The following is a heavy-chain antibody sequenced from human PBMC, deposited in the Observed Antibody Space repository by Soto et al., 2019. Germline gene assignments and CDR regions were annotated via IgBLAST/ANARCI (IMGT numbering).Heavy chain of an antibody. Sequence: TSETLSLTCTVSGGSISSGGYFWSWIRQHPGKGLEWIGYIYYSGSANYNPSLKGRVTMSVDTSTNQFSLKLSSVTAADTAVYYCARLFNYYDSSGYAEYYFDHWGQGTLVTVSS. CDR3: ARLFNYYDSSGYAEYYFDH. CDR2: IYYSGSA. J-gene: IGHJ4*02. CDR1: GGSISSGGYF. V-gene: IGHV4-31*03. D-gene: IGHD3-22*01.